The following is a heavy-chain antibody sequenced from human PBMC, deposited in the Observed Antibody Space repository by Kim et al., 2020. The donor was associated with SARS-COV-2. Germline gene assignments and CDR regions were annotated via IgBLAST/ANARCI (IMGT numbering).Heavy chain of an antibody. CDR3: ARRTSGWYFDY. CDR2: NT. D-gene: IGHD6-19*01. J-gene: IGHJ4*02. Sequence: NTIPAQKFQDRATRTTDTSTSTAYMGLRSLRSDDTAVYYCARRTSGWYFDYWGQGTLVTVSS. V-gene: IGHV1-18*01.